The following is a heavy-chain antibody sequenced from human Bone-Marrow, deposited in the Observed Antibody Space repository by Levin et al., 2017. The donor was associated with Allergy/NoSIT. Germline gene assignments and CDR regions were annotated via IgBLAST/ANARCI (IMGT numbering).Heavy chain of an antibody. CDR1: GGSISSYY. J-gene: IGHJ6*03. V-gene: IGHV4-59*01. CDR3: ARRVVQRGGGYYYYYMDV. D-gene: IGHD1-1*01. CDR2: IYYSGST. Sequence: SSETLSLTCTVSGGSISSYYWSWIRQPPGKGLEWIGYIYYSGSTNYNPSLKSRVTISVDTSKNQFSLKLSSVTAADTAVYYCARRVVQRGGGYYYYYMDVWGKGTTVTVSS.